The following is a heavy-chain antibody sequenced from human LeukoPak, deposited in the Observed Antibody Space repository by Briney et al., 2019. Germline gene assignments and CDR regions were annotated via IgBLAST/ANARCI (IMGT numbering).Heavy chain of an antibody. CDR2: ISGSGGST. CDR3: TTGVLGDFWSGYYPYFDY. Sequence: GGSLRLSCAASGFTFSSYAMSWVRQAPGKGLEWVSAISGSGGSTYYADSVKGRFTISRDNSKNTLYLQMNSLRAEDTAVYYCTTGVLGDFWSGYYPYFDYWGQGTLVTVSS. CDR1: GFTFSSYA. V-gene: IGHV3-23*01. J-gene: IGHJ4*02. D-gene: IGHD3-3*01.